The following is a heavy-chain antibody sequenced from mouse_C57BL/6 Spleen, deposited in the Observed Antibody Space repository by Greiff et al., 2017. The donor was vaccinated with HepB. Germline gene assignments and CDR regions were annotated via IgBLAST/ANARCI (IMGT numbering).Heavy chain of an antibody. CDR3: ARDADSSGYSYYAMDY. J-gene: IGHJ4*01. CDR2: SRNKANDYTT. CDR1: GFTFSDFY. V-gene: IGHV7-1*01. Sequence: EVKLMESGGGLVQSGRSLRLSCATSGFTFSDFYMEWVRQAPGKGLEWIAASRNKANDYTTEYSASVKGRFIVSRDTSQSILYLQMNALRAEDTAIYYCARDADSSGYSYYAMDYWGQGTSVTVSS. D-gene: IGHD3-2*02.